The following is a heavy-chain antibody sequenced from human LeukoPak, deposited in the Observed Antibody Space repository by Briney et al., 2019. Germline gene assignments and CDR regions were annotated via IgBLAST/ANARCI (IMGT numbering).Heavy chain of an antibody. CDR3: ARGDYSDNPLDY. D-gene: IGHD3-22*01. Sequence: PSETLSLTCTVSGGSISSYYWSWIRQPPGKGLEWIGYFYHRGNTYYNPSLKSRVTISVDVSKNQFSLKLNSVTAADTAVYYCARGDYSDNPLDYWGQGTLVTVSS. CDR2: FYHRGNT. CDR1: GGSISSYY. V-gene: IGHV4-59*12. J-gene: IGHJ4*02.